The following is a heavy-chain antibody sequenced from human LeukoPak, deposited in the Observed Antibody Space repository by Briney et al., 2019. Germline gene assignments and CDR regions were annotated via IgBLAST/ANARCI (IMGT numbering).Heavy chain of an antibody. J-gene: IGHJ6*03. CDR2: ISYDGSNK. Sequence: GGSLRLSCAASGFTFSSYAMHWVRQAPGKGLEWVAVISYDGSNKYYADSVKGRFTISRDNSKNTLYLQMDSLRAEDTAVYYCARGSNAVAGTTYYYYMDVWGKGTTVTVSS. V-gene: IGHV3-30*01. D-gene: IGHD6-19*01. CDR3: ARGSNAVAGTTYYYYMDV. CDR1: GFTFSSYA.